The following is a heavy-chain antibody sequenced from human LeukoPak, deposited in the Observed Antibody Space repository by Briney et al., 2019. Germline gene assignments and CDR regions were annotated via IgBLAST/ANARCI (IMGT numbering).Heavy chain of an antibody. J-gene: IGHJ4*02. CDR2: ISDSGGNT. Sequence: GGSLRLSCAASGFTFSSYAMSWVRQAPGKGLEWVSGISDSGGNTYYADSVKGRFTISRDNSKNTLFLQMNSLRTDDRAMYYCAKGLYSGWFDYWGQGALVTVSS. V-gene: IGHV3-23*01. CDR3: AKGLYSGWFDY. CDR1: GFTFSSYA. D-gene: IGHD6-19*01.